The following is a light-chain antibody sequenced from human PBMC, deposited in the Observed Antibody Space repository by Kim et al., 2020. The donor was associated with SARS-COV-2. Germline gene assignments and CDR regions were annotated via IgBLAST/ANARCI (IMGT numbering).Light chain of an antibody. V-gene: IGKV3-15*01. Sequence: SLSPGERPTLSCRASQSVSSNLAWYQQKPGQALRLLIYGASTRATGIPARFSGSGSGTEFTLTISSLQSEDFAVYYCQQYNNWPYTFGQGTKLEI. CDR2: GAS. CDR1: QSVSSN. J-gene: IGKJ2*01. CDR3: QQYNNWPYT.